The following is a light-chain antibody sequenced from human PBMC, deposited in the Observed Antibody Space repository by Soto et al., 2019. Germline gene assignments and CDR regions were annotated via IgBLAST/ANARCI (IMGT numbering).Light chain of an antibody. Sequence: DIQITQSPSTLSASVGDRVTTTCRASQSISDWLAWYQQKPGKAPKLLIYDISNLEIGVPSRFSGSGSGTEFTLTISGLQPDDFATYYCQQYNSYSFGQGTKVDIK. V-gene: IGKV1-5*01. CDR2: DIS. CDR3: QQYNSYS. J-gene: IGKJ1*01. CDR1: QSISDW.